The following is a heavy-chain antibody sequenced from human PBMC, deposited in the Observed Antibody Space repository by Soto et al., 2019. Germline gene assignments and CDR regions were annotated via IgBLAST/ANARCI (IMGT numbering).Heavy chain of an antibody. J-gene: IGHJ4*02. V-gene: IGHV2-26*01. CDR3: ARGPTYYYGSGSSTPLDY. CDR1: GFSLSNARMG. CDR2: IFSNDEK. Sequence: QVTLKESGPVLVKPTETLTLTCTVSGFSLSNARMGVSWIRQPPGKALEWLAHIFSNDEKSYSTSLKSRLTISKDTSKSQVVLTMTNMDPVDTATYYCARGPTYYYGSGSSTPLDYWGQGTLVTVSS. D-gene: IGHD3-10*01.